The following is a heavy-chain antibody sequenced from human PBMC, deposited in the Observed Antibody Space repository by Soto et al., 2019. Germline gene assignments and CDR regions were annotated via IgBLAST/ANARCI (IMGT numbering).Heavy chain of an antibody. V-gene: IGHV1-3*01. CDR1: GYTFTSYA. CDR2: INAGNGNT. CDR3: ARALSLETCDTRSY. J-gene: IGHJ4*02. Sequence: QVQLVQSGAEVKKPGASVKVSCKASGYTFTSYAMHWVRQAPGQRLEWMGWINAGNGNTKYSQKFQGRVTITRDTSASTAYMELSSLRSEATAVYYCARALSLETCDTRSYWGQGTLVTVSS. D-gene: IGHD2-21*02.